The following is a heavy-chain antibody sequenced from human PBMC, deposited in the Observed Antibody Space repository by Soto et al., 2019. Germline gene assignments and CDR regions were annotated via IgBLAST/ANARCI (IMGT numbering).Heavy chain of an antibody. CDR3: ARVIPQGPWLPRYYYYGMDV. CDR1: GGTFSSYA. D-gene: IGHD5-12*01. Sequence: SVKVSCKASGGTFSSYAISWVRQAPGQGLEWMVGIIPIFGTANYAQKFQGRVTITANESTGTAYRELSSLRSEDTAVYYSARVIPQGPWLPRYYYYGMDVWGKGTTVTVSS. CDR2: IIPIFGTA. J-gene: IGHJ6*04. V-gene: IGHV1-69*13.